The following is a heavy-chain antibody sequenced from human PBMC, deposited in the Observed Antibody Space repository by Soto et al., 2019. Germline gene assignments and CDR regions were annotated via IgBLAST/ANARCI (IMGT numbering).Heavy chain of an antibody. CDR1: GYTFTSYG. CDR2: ISAYNGNT. J-gene: IGHJ5*02. Sequence: QVQLVQSGAEVKKPGASVKVSCKASGYTFTSYGISWVRQAPGQGLEWMGWISAYNGNTNYAQKLQGRVTMTTDTSTSTAYMELRSLRSDDTAVYYCERDYSSGWYLDWFDPWGQGTLVTVSS. D-gene: IGHD6-19*01. V-gene: IGHV1-18*01. CDR3: ERDYSSGWYLDWFDP.